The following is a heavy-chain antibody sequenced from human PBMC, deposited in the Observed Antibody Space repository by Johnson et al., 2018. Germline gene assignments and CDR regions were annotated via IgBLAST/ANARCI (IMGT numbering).Heavy chain of an antibody. Sequence: VQLVESGAEVMKPGSSVKVSCKVSGGTFSSYAISWVRQAPGQGLEWMGGIIPLFDITSYAQHFQGRVTITADKSTSTAFMEVSSLRSDDTAVYYCARAPRTSSSYYCFGMDVWGQGTTVTVSS. V-gene: IGHV1-69*17. D-gene: IGHD6-6*01. CDR3: ARAPRTSSSYYCFGMDV. J-gene: IGHJ6*02. CDR2: IIPLFDIT. CDR1: GGTFSSYA.